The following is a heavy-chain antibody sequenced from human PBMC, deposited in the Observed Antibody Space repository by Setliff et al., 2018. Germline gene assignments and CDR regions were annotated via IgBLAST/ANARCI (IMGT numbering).Heavy chain of an antibody. J-gene: IGHJ3*02. Sequence: GGSLRLSCAASGFVFGTYAMHWVRQAPGKGLEYVSAISSNGGRLSYANSVKGRFTISRDVSTNTLYLQMGSLRVEDTAVYYCARIAEYDTLDIWGQGTMVTVSS. CDR3: ARIAEYDTLDI. CDR2: ISSNGGRL. CDR1: GFVFGTYA. V-gene: IGHV3-64*01.